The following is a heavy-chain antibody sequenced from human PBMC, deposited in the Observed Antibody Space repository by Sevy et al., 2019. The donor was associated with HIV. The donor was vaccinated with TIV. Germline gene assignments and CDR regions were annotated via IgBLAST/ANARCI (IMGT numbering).Heavy chain of an antibody. CDR1: GFSYSSYG. CDR2: IQYDGSNK. J-gene: IGHJ4*02. Sequence: GGSLRLSCAASGFSYSSYGMHWVRQAPGKGLEWVAYIQYDGSNKEYADSVKGRFNISRDNSKNTLDLQMNSLRVEDRAVYYCVKEGGGEGGDHWGQGTLVTVSS. CDR3: VKEGGGEGGDH. V-gene: IGHV3-30*02. D-gene: IGHD2-21*01.